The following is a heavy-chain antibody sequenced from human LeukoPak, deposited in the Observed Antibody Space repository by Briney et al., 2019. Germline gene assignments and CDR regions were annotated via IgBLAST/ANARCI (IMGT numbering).Heavy chain of an antibody. Sequence: ASVKVSCKASGYTFTSYAMHWVRQAPGQRLEWMGWINAGNGNTKYSQKFQGRVTITRDTSASTAYMELSSLRSEDTAVYYCARTVRGINIFDYWGQGTLVTVSS. CDR2: INAGNGNT. V-gene: IGHV1-3*01. D-gene: IGHD3-10*01. CDR1: GYTFTSYA. CDR3: ARTVRGINIFDY. J-gene: IGHJ4*02.